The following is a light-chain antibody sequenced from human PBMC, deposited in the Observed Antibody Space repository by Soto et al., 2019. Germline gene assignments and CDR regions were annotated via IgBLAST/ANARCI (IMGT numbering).Light chain of an antibody. CDR3: QHYNGYSWT. CDR2: GTS. J-gene: IGKJ1*01. CDR1: QSISIW. V-gene: IGKV1-5*03. Sequence: DIHMTQSPSTLSASVGDRVTITCRASQSISIWLAWYQQKPGRAPNLLIYGTSSLESGVPSRFSGSGSGTEFTLTISSLQPDDFATYYCQHYNGYSWTFGQGTKVEIK.